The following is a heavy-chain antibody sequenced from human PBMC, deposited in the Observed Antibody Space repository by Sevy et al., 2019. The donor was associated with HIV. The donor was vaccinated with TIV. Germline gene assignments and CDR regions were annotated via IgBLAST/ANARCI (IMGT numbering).Heavy chain of an antibody. CDR1: GFTFSSYA. V-gene: IGHV3-30-3*01. J-gene: IGHJ6*02. Sequence: GESLKISCAASGFTFSSYAMHWVRQAPGKGLEWVAVISYDGSNKYYADSVKGRFTISRDNSKNTLYLQMNSLRAEDTAVYYCARDRHYYDSSGYSSGARAPYYYYYYGMDVWGQGTTVTVSS. CDR2: ISYDGSNK. CDR3: ARDRHYYDSSGYSSGARAPYYYYYYGMDV. D-gene: IGHD3-22*01.